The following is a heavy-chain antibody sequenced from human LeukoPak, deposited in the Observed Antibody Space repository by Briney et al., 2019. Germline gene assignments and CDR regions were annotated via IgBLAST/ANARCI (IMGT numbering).Heavy chain of an antibody. CDR1: GFTFSSYN. D-gene: IGHD1-26*01. V-gene: IGHV3-48*04. CDR2: ISSGSETI. J-gene: IGHJ4*02. Sequence: PGGSLRLSCTGSGFTFSSYNMNWVRQAPGKGLQWISHISSGSETIYYADSVKGRFTISRDDAKNSLYLQMNSLRAEDTAVYFCAREFRGVGAFVQYYFDSWGQGTLVTVSS. CDR3: AREFRGVGAFVQYYFDS.